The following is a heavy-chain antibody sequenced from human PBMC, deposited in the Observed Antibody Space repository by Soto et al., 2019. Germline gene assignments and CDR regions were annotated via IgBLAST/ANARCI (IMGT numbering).Heavy chain of an antibody. D-gene: IGHD4-17*01. V-gene: IGHV1-8*01. J-gene: IGHJ4*02. CDR2: MNPNSGNT. CDR1: GYTFTSYD. Sequence: ASVKVSCKASGYTFTSYDINWVRQATGQGLEWMGWMNPNSGNTGYAQKFQGRVTMTRNTSISTAYMELSSLRSEATAVYYCARRGRTVTAFDYWGQGTLVTVSS. CDR3: ARRGRTVTAFDY.